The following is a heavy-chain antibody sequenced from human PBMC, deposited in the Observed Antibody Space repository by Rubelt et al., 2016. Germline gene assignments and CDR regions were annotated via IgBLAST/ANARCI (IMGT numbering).Heavy chain of an antibody. CDR1: GDSITSLY. CDR3: AKNFLLVPPAAPLLWYGMDG. CDR2: VHHSGSS. J-gene: IGHJ6*02. Sequence: QVQLQASGPGLVKPSETLSLTCTVSGDSITSLYWSWIRQPPGKGLEWIGYVHHSGSSNTHPSFRGRVLLSVETTQNQFYLTLTPWTAAEPALYYVAKNFLLVPPAAPLLWYGMDGWGQGTTVTVSS. D-gene: IGHD1-26*01. V-gene: IGHV4-59*01.